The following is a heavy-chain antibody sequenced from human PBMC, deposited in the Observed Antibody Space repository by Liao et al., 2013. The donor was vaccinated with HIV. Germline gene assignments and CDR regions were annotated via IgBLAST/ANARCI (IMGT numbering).Heavy chain of an antibody. V-gene: IGHV4-4*07. CDR1: GGSISSYY. Sequence: QVQLQESGPGLVKPSGTLSLTCTVSGGSISSYYWSWIRQPAGKGLEWIGRIYTSGSTNYNPSLKSRVTMSVDTSKNQFSLKLSSVTAADTAVYYCARDPIMYSSGPFDIWGQGTMVTVSS. D-gene: IGHD6-19*01. CDR2: IYTSGST. CDR3: ARDPIMYSSGPFDI. J-gene: IGHJ3*02.